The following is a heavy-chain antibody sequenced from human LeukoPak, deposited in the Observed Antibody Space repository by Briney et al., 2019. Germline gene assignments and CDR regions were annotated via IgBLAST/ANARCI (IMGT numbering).Heavy chain of an antibody. CDR3: AKAGSNYYYDSSGYSAYYFDY. CDR1: GFTFSSYA. Sequence: GGSLRLSCAASGFTFSSYAMSWVRQAPGKGLEWVSAISGSGGSTYYADSVKGRFTISRDNSKNTLYLQMNSLRAEDTAVYYCAKAGSNYYYDSSGYSAYYFDYWGQGTLVTVSS. V-gene: IGHV3-23*01. D-gene: IGHD3-22*01. CDR2: ISGSGGST. J-gene: IGHJ4*02.